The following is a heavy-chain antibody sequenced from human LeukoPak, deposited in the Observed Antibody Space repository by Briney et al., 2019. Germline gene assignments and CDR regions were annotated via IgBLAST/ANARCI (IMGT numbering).Heavy chain of an antibody. CDR2: ISSSSSTI. CDR1: GFTFSTYT. Sequence: GGSLRLSCAASGFTFSTYTMNWVRQAPGKGLEWVSYISSSSSTIYYADSVKGRFTVSRDNSKNTLYLQMYNLRGEETALYYCTKGPYGNSIYYGMDVWGQGTTVTVSS. V-gene: IGHV3-48*01. CDR3: TKGPYGNSIYYGMDV. J-gene: IGHJ6*02. D-gene: IGHD5-24*01.